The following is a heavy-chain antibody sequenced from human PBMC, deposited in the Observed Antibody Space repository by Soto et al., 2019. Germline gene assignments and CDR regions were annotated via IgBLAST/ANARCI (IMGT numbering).Heavy chain of an antibody. V-gene: IGHV4-59*01. J-gene: IGHJ6*02. CDR2: MYNTGST. CDR3: ARDLWGYCGTDCYPLDV. D-gene: IGHD2-21*02. Sequence: SETLSLTCTVSGGSISGYYWSWIRQPPGKGLEWIGYMYNTGSTVYNPSFKSRVTISVDTSKNQFSLKLNSVTAADTAVYYCARDLWGYCGTDCYPLDVWGQGTTVTVTS. CDR1: GGSISGYY.